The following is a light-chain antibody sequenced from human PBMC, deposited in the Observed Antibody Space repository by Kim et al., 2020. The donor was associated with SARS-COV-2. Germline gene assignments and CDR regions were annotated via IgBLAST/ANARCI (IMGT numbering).Light chain of an antibody. V-gene: IGKV4-1*01. CDR1: QSVLYSSDNKNY. CDR2: WAS. Sequence: DIVMTQSPDSLAVSLGERATINCKSSQSVLYSSDNKNYLAWYQQKPGQPPNLLIYWASTRKSGVPDRFSGSGSATDFTLTISSLQAEDVGVYYCQPFYNAPYTFGQETKVDI. J-gene: IGKJ2*01. CDR3: QPFYNAPYT.